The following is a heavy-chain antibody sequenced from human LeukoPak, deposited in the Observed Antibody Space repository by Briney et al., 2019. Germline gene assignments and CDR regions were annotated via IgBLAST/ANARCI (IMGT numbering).Heavy chain of an antibody. CDR2: MCSDGGDK. Sequence: GGSLRLSCAASGFTFSSYAMHWVRQAPGKGLEWVAIMCSDGGDKYHVNSVEGRFTISRDTSKNTLYLQMNNLRTEDTAVYYCAKDGGTVCHVINYSFDSWGQGTLVTVSS. CDR3: AKDGGTVCHVINYSFDS. D-gene: IGHD1-1*01. J-gene: IGHJ4*02. CDR1: GFTFSSYA. V-gene: IGHV3-30*02.